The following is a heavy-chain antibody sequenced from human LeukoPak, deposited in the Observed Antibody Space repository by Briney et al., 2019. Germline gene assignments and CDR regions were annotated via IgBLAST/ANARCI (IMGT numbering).Heavy chain of an antibody. D-gene: IGHD4-11*01. CDR2: IRYDGSNK. CDR1: GFTFSSYG. V-gene: IGHV3-30*02. Sequence: GGSLRLSCAASGFTFSSYGMHWVRQAPGKGLEWVAFIRYDGSNKYYADSVKGRFTISRDNSKNTLYLQMNSLRAEDTAVYYCAKAGPDYSNYVYYYYMDVWGKGTTVTVSS. CDR3: AKAGPDYSNYVYYYYMDV. J-gene: IGHJ6*03.